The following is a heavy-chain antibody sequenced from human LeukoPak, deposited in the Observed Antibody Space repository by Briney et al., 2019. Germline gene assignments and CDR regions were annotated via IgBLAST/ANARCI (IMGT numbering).Heavy chain of an antibody. D-gene: IGHD2-15*01. CDR1: GYTFTGSY. CDR2: INPNSGGT. V-gene: IGHV1-2*02. Sequence: GASVKVSCKASGYTFTGSYIHWVRRAPGQGLEWTGWINPNSGGTSSAQKFQGRVTMTRDTSVSTAYMELSRLRSDDTALYYCARETGYCSGGRCYFIYWGQGTLVTVSS. CDR3: ARETGYCSGGRCYFIY. J-gene: IGHJ4*02.